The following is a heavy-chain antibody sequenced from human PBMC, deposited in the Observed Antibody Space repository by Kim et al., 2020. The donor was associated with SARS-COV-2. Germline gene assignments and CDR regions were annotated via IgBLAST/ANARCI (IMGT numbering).Heavy chain of an antibody. V-gene: IGHV4-39*01. Sequence: SETLSLTCTVSGGSISSSSYYWGWIRQPPGKGLEWIGSIYYSGSTYYNPSLKSRVTISVDTSKNQFSLKLSSVTAADTAVYYCARHAYSSGWGKYYYYYGMGVWGQGTTVTVSS. CDR3: ARHAYSSGWGKYYYYYGMGV. J-gene: IGHJ6*02. CDR1: GGSISSSSYY. CDR2: IYYSGST. D-gene: IGHD6-19*01.